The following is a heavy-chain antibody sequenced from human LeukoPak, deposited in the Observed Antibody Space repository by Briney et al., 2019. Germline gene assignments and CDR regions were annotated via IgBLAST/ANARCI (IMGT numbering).Heavy chain of an antibody. CDR2: IYYSGST. CDR3: ARHIFRVGATRTNDAFDI. V-gene: IGHV4-39*01. J-gene: IGHJ3*02. CDR1: GGSISSSSYY. D-gene: IGHD1-26*01. Sequence: SETLSLTCTVSGGSISSSSYYWGWIRQPPGKGLEWIGSIYYSGSTYYNPSLKSQVTISVDTSKNQFSLKLSSVTAADTAVYYCARHIFRVGATRTNDAFDIWGQGTMVTVSS.